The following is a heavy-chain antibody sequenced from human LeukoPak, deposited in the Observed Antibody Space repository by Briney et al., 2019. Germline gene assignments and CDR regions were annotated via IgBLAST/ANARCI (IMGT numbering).Heavy chain of an antibody. CDR2: ISSSSSYI. J-gene: IGHJ4*02. D-gene: IGHD1-26*01. V-gene: IGHV3-21*01. CDR3: ARDTPGGAGFDY. Sequence: GGSLRLSCAASGFTFSSYSMNWVRQAPGKGLEWVSSISSSSSYIYYADSVKGRFTISRDNAKNSLYLQMNSLRAEDTAVYHYARDTPGGAGFDYWGQGTLVTVSS. CDR1: GFTFSSYS.